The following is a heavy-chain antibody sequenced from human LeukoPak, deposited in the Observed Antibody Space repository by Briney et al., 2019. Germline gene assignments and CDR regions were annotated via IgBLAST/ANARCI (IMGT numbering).Heavy chain of an antibody. CDR2: FDPEDGET. Sequence: DSVKVSCKVSGYTLTELSMHWVRQAPGKGLEWMGGFDPEDGETIYAQKFQGRVTMTEDTSTDTAYMELSSLRSEDTAVYYCATMDNLRFLEWLSRGYYGMDVWGQGTTVTVSS. J-gene: IGHJ6*02. V-gene: IGHV1-24*01. CDR1: GYTLTELS. CDR3: ATMDNLRFLEWLSRGYYGMDV. D-gene: IGHD3-3*01.